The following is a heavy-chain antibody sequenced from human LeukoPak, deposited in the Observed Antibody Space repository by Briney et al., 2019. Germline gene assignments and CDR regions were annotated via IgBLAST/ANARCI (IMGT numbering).Heavy chain of an antibody. J-gene: IGHJ3*02. CDR3: ARDGTVVPAAIIVDAFDI. CDR1: GFTFSSYS. Sequence: GGSLRLSCAASGFTFSSYSMNWVRQAPGKGLEWVSSISSSSYIYYADSVKGRFTISRDNAKNSLYLQMNSPRAEDTAVYYCARDGTVVPAAIIVDAFDIWGQGTMVTVSS. V-gene: IGHV3-21*01. D-gene: IGHD2-2*02. CDR2: ISSSSYI.